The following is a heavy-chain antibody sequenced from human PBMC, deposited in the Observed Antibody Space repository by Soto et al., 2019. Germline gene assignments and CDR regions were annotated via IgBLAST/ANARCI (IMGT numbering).Heavy chain of an antibody. CDR1: GSSFSSYW. CDR2: IYPGDSDT. Sequence: ESLQISCKGSGSSFSSYWIGWVRQMPGKGLEWMGIIYPGDSDTRYSPSFQGQVTISADKSISTAYLQWSSLKASDTAMYYCARRGITGTTSRGDYYYGMDVWGQGTTVTVSS. CDR3: ARRGITGTTSRGDYYYGMDV. V-gene: IGHV5-51*01. D-gene: IGHD1-7*01. J-gene: IGHJ6*02.